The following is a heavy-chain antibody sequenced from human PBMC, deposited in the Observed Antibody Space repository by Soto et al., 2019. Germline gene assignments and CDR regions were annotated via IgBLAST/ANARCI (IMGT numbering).Heavy chain of an antibody. V-gene: IGHV1-2*02. CDR1: GYTFTGHF. CDR3: ACNYFGSGGSLDF. Sequence: GASVKVSCKASGYTFTGHFMHWVRQAPGQGLEWMGWINPKNGVTNYAQKFQGRVTVTRDTSVSTAYMELSRLTSDDTALYYCACNYFGSGGSLDFWGQGTLVTVSS. CDR2: INPKNGVT. J-gene: IGHJ4*02. D-gene: IGHD3-10*01.